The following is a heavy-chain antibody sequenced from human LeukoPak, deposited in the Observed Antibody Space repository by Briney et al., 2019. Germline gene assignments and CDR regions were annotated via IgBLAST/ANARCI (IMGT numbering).Heavy chain of an antibody. J-gene: IGHJ4*02. V-gene: IGHV4-59*01. D-gene: IGHD3-22*01. CDR1: GGSISSYY. CDR2: IYYSGST. CDR3: AGPPTYYYDSSGYPFDY. Sequence: SETLSLTCTVSGGSISSYYWSWIRQPPGKGLEWIGYIYYSGSTNYNPSLKSRVTISVDTSKNQFSLKLSSVTAADTAVYYCAGPPTYYYDSSGYPFDYGGQGTLVTVSS.